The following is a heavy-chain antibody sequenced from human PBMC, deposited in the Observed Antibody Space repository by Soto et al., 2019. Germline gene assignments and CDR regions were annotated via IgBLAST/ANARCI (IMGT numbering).Heavy chain of an antibody. CDR2: ISSSSSTI. J-gene: IGHJ4*02. D-gene: IGHD3-22*01. CDR3: ATDLHYYDSSGYYIPD. Sequence: GGSLRLSCAASGFTFSSYSMNWVRQAPGKGLEWVSYISSSSSTIYYADSVKGRFTISRDNAKNSLYLQMNSLRDEDTAVYYCATDLHYYDSSGYYIPDWGQGTLVTVSS. CDR1: GFTFSSYS. V-gene: IGHV3-48*02.